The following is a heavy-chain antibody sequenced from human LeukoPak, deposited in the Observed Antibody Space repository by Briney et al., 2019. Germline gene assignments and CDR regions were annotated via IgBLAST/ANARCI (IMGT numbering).Heavy chain of an antibody. D-gene: IGHD3-22*01. V-gene: IGHV3-30*02. CDR2: IRYDGSNK. Sequence: GGSLRLSCAESGFTFSSYGMHWVRQAPSKGLEWVAFIRYDGSNKYYADSVKGRFTISRDNSKNTLYLQMNSPRAEDTAVYYCAKDGAMVITTAGSFYYWGQGTLVTVSS. CDR3: AKDGAMVITTAGSFYY. CDR1: GFTFSSYG. J-gene: IGHJ4*02.